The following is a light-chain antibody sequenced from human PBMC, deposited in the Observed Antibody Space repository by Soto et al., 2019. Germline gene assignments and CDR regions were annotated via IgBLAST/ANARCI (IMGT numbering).Light chain of an antibody. V-gene: IGLV2-8*01. CDR3: SSFAGSHYV. CDR1: SSDVGGYNY. J-gene: IGLJ1*01. CDR2: EVS. Sequence: QSVRTQPPSASGSPGQSVTISCTGTSSDVGGYNYVSWYQQHPGKAPKLMIYEVSKRPSGVPDRFSGSKSGNTASLTVSGLQAEDEADYFCSSFAGSHYVFGAGTKVTVL.